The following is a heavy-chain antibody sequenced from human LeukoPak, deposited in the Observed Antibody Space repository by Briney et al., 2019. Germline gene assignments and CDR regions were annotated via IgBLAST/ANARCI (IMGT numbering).Heavy chain of an antibody. D-gene: IGHD3-10*01. V-gene: IGHV1-8*01. Sequence: ASVKVSCKASGFTFTSYDINWERQATGQGLEWMGWMNPKSGYTGYAQKFQGRVTLTRNTSISTVYMELSSLRSEDTAVYYCARAPQTLWGWSAAVHNYFDPWGQGTLVTVSS. CDR2: MNPKSGYT. J-gene: IGHJ5*02. CDR3: ARAPQTLWGWSAAVHNYFDP. CDR1: GFTFTSYD.